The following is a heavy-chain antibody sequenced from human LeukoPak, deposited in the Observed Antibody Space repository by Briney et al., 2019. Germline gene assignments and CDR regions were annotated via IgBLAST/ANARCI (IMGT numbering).Heavy chain of an antibody. V-gene: IGHV1-2*02. J-gene: IGHJ6*03. CDR2: INPNSGGT. Sequence: ASVKVSCKASGYTFTGYYMHWVRQAPGQGLEWMGWINPNSGGTNYAQKFQGRVTMTRDTSISTAYMELSRLRSDDTAVYYCARIAYYYGSGSYYSRMDVWGKGTTVTVSS. D-gene: IGHD3-10*01. CDR1: GYTFTGYY. CDR3: ARIAYYYGSGSYYSRMDV.